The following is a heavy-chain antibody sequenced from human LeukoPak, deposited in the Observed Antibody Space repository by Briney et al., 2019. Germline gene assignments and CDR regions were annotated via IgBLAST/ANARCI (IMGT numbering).Heavy chain of an antibody. D-gene: IGHD3-10*01. CDR2: ISYDGSNK. CDR3: ARDYYGSGSFFDY. Sequence: GGSLRLSCAASGFSFSSYAIHWVRQAPGKGLEWVAVISYDGSNKYYADSVKGRFTISRDNSKNTLYLQMNSLRAEDTAVYYCARDYYGSGSFFDYWGQGTLITVSS. CDR1: GFSFSSYA. J-gene: IGHJ4*02. V-gene: IGHV3-30-3*01.